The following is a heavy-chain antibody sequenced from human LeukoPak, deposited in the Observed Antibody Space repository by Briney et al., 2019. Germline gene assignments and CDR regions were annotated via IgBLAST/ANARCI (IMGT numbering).Heavy chain of an antibody. J-gene: IGHJ4*02. V-gene: IGHV1-8*01. Sequence: ASVKVSCKASGYTFTSYDINWVRQATGQGLEWMGWMNPNSGNTGYAQKFQGRVTMTRNTSISTAYMELSSLRSEDTVVYYCARLIAAAGTPLGYWGQGTLVTVSS. CDR3: ARLIAAAGTPLGY. D-gene: IGHD6-13*01. CDR1: GYTFTSYD. CDR2: MNPNSGNT.